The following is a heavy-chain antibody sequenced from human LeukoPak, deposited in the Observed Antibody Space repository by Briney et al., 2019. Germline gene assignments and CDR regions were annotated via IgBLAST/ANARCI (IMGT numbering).Heavy chain of an antibody. Sequence: GGSLRLSCVVSGYSFSTNMMTWVRQAPGKGLEWVATILQGGKESYRVESVKGRFTVSRDNANNSLFLQMNSLRADDTAVYYCMSAHGYWGQGTPVTVSS. CDR3: MSAHGY. CDR1: GYSFSTNM. J-gene: IGHJ4*02. D-gene: IGHD2-2*03. CDR2: ILQGGKES. V-gene: IGHV3-7*01.